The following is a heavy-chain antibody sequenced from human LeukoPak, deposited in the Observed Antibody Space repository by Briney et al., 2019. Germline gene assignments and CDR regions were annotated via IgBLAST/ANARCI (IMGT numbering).Heavy chain of an antibody. CDR3: ARGYYGCFDY. CDR2: IYHSGST. Sequence: PSQTLSLTCAVSGGSISSGGYSWSWIRQPPGKGLEWIGYIYHSGSTYYNPSLKSRVTISVDRSKNQFSLKLSSVTAADTAVYYCARGYYGCFDYWGQGTLVTVSS. D-gene: IGHD1-26*01. CDR1: GGSISSGGYS. J-gene: IGHJ4*02. V-gene: IGHV4-30-2*01.